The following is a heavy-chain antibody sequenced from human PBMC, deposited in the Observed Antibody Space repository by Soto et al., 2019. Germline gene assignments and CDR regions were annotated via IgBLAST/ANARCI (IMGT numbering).Heavy chain of an antibody. Sequence: QVHVQESGPGLVKPSQTLSLTCTVSGGSVSSGDHYWTWMRQHPGQGLEWIGYIYEMETTNYNPSLESRVTISVDTSKNQGYLEVTSVTAAYTAVYYCARRLSGWYLFDSWGQGTLVTVSS. CDR2: IYEMETT. CDR1: GGSVSSGDHY. J-gene: IGHJ5*01. D-gene: IGHD6-19*01. CDR3: ARRLSGWYLFDS. V-gene: IGHV4-31*03.